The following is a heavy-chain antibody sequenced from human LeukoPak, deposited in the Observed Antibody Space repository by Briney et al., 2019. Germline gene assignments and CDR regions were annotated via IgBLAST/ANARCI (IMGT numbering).Heavy chain of an antibody. CDR1: GFTVSSNY. V-gene: IGHV3-53*01. CDR2: IYSGGST. J-gene: IGHJ4*02. Sequence: PGGSLRLSCAASGFTVSSNYMSWVRQAPGKGLEWVSVIYSGGSTYYADSVKGRFTISRDNSKNTLYLQMNSLKTEDTAVYYCTTRGGSFSIFDYWGQGTLVTVSS. CDR3: TTRGGSFSIFDY. D-gene: IGHD1-26*01.